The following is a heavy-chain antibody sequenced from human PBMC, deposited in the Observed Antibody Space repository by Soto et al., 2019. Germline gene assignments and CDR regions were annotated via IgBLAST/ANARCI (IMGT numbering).Heavy chain of an antibody. CDR3: ARGFPLWFAP. V-gene: IGHV1-3*05. D-gene: IGHD3-16*02. Sequence: QVQLVQSGAEEKKPGASVKVSCKASGYTFTNYAMHWVRQAPGQRLEWMGWINAGNGNTKYSQKFQGRVTITRDTSASTAYMALSSMRSEATAVDYCARGFPLWFAPWGQHTLVPVSS. CDR2: INAGNGNT. CDR1: GYTFTNYA. J-gene: IGHJ5*02.